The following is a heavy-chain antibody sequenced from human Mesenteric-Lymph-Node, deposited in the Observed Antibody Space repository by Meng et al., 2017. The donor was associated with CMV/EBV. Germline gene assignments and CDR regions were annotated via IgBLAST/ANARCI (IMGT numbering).Heavy chain of an antibody. CDR3: ARASIATYYDFWSGPNWFDP. D-gene: IGHD3-3*01. V-gene: IGHV3-7*01. Sequence: GGSLRLSCAASGFTFSSYWMSWVRQAPGKGLEWVANIKQDGSKKYYVDSVKGRFTISRDNAKNSLYLQMNSLRAEDTAVYYCARASIATYYDFWSGPNWFDPWGQGTLVTVSS. CDR2: IKQDGSKK. CDR1: GFTFSSYW. J-gene: IGHJ5*02.